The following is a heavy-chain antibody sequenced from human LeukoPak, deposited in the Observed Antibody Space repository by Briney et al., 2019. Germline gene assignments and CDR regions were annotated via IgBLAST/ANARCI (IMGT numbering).Heavy chain of an antibody. D-gene: IGHD2/OR15-2a*01. CDR2: ITATSSST. V-gene: IGHV3-23*01. J-gene: IGHJ5*02. Sequence: GGSLRLSCAASGFTFSSYAMSWVRQAPGKGLEWVSAITATSSSTYDADSVQGRFTISRDNSKNTLYLQMNSLRAEDTAVYYCAKKYSTGLDPWGQGTLVTVSS. CDR3: AKKYSTGLDP. CDR1: GFTFSSYA.